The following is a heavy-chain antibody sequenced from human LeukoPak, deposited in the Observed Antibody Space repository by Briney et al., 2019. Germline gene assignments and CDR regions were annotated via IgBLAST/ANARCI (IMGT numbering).Heavy chain of an antibody. D-gene: IGHD1-1*01. V-gene: IGHV3-11*04. CDR1: GFTFSDSY. Sequence: GGSLRLSCAASGFTFSDSYMTWVRQAPGKGVEWVAYISGSGHDINYSDSVKGRFTISRDNAKNSLYLQMSSLRVEDTAVYYCAATTGTTSEGFDYWGQGTLVTVSS. J-gene: IGHJ4*02. CDR3: AATTGTTSEGFDY. CDR2: ISGSGHDI.